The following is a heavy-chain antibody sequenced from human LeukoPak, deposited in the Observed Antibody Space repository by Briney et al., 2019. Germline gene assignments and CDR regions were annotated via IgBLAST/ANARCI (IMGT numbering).Heavy chain of an antibody. Sequence: PGGSLRLSCAASGFTFSSYGMHWVRQAPGKGLEWVAFIRYDGSNKYYADSVKGRFTISRDTSRNTLYLQMNSLRTDDTAVYYCAKDLMRDRWFGESWGQGTLVTVSS. CDR1: GFTFSSYG. J-gene: IGHJ5*02. V-gene: IGHV3-30*02. CDR2: IRYDGSNK. CDR3: AKDLMRDRWFGES. D-gene: IGHD3-10*01.